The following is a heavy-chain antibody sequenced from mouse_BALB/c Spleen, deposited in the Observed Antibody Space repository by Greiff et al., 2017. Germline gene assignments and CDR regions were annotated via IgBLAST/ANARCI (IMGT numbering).Heavy chain of an antibody. V-gene: IGHV7-3*02. CDR3: ARTTGLYAMDY. J-gene: IGHJ4*01. CDR1: GFTFTDYY. D-gene: IGHD1-1*01. CDR2: IRNKANGYTT. Sequence: EVQVVESGGGLVQPGGSLRLSCATSGFTFTDYYMSWVRQPPGKALEWLGFIRNKANGYTTEYSASVKGRFTISRDNSQSILYLQMNTLRAEDSATYYCARTTGLYAMDYWGQGTSVTVSS.